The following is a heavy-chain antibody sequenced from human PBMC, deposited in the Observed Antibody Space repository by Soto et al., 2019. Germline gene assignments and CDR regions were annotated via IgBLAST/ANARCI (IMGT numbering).Heavy chain of an antibody. CDR2: IIPIFGTA. V-gene: IGHV1-69*01. CDR1: GGTFSSYA. CDR3: ARGYCSSTSCFPRPYYYYYYGMDV. J-gene: IGHJ6*02. D-gene: IGHD2-2*01. Sequence: QVQLVQSGAEVKKPGSSVKVSCKASGGTFSSYAISWVRQAPGQGLEWMGGIIPIFGTANYAQKFQGRVTITADESTSTAYMELSSLRSEDTAVYYCARGYCSSTSCFPRPYYYYYYGMDVWGQGTTVNVSS.